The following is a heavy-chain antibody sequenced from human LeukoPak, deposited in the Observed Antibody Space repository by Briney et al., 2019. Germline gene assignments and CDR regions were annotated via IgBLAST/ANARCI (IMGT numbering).Heavy chain of an antibody. D-gene: IGHD3-22*01. CDR1: GFTFSNYW. CDR2: ISGSGGST. J-gene: IGHJ4*02. Sequence: GGSLRLSCAASGFTFSNYWMHWVRQAPGKGLEWVSAISGSGGSTYYADSVKGRFTISRDNSKNTLYLQMNSLRAEDTAVYYCAKVVNYYDSSGYFDYWGQGTLVTVSS. V-gene: IGHV3-23*01. CDR3: AKVVNYYDSSGYFDY.